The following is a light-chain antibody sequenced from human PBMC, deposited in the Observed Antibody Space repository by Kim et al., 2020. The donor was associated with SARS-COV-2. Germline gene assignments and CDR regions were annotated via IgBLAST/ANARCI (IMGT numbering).Light chain of an antibody. Sequence: SASVGDRVTITCRASQDVSSWLAWSQHKPGKAPKLLIYAASSLQRGVPSRFSGSGSATDFTLTISSLLPEDFATYYCLQTNSFPLTFGGGTKLEIK. V-gene: IGKV1-12*01. CDR2: AAS. CDR1: QDVSSW. J-gene: IGKJ4*01. CDR3: LQTNSFPLT.